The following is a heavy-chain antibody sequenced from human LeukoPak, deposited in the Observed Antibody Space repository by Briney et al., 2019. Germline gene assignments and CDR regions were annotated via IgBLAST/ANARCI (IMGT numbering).Heavy chain of an antibody. CDR2: ISYDGSNK. Sequence: GGSLRLSCAASGFTFSSYAMSWVRQAPGKGLEWVAVISYDGSNKYYADSVKGRFTISRDNSKNTLYLQMNSLRAEDTAVYYCEIVVANQNTDYWGQGTLVTVSS. V-gene: IGHV3-30-3*01. J-gene: IGHJ4*02. D-gene: IGHD3-22*01. CDR3: EIVVANQNTDY. CDR1: GFTFSSYA.